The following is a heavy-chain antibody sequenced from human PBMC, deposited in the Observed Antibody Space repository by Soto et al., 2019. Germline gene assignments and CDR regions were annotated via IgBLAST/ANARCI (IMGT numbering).Heavy chain of an antibody. CDR3: ARGFGVTTNPPGH. J-gene: IGHJ4*02. V-gene: IGHV4-59*01. Sequence: SETLSLTCTVSGGSISNFYWSWIRQPPGKGPEYIGYIQVGGSTNYNPSLESRVAISVDTSKNQFSLRLTSVTAADTAVYYCARGFGVTTNPPGHWGQGTLVTVPQ. CDR1: GGSISNFY. CDR2: IQVGGST. D-gene: IGHD4-17*01.